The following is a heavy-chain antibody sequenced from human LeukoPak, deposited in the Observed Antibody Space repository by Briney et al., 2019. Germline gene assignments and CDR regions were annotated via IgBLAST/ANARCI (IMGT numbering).Heavy chain of an antibody. CDR3: TSGRQWLAFDY. CDR2: IYSGGTT. V-gene: IGHV3-66*01. J-gene: IGHJ4*02. D-gene: IGHD6-19*01. CDR1: GFTFTTYW. Sequence: GGSLRLSCAASGFTFTTYWMGWVRQAPGKGLEWVSIIYSGGTTYYADSVKGRFTISRDNSKNTLYLQMNSLRAEDTAVYYCTSGRQWLAFDYWGQGTLVTVSS.